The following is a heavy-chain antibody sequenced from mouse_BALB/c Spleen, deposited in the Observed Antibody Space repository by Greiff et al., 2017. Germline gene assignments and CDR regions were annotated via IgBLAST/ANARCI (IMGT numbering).Heavy chain of an antibody. CDR2: ISYSGST. CDR3: ARGDGYYVFFAY. J-gene: IGHJ3*01. Sequence: EVKLMESGPGLVKPSQSLSLTCTVTGYSITSDYAWNWIRQFPGNKLEWMGYISYSGSTSYNPSLKSRISITRDTSKNQFFLQLNSVTTEDTATYYCARGDGYYVFFAYWGQGTLVTVAA. CDR1: GYSITSDYA. V-gene: IGHV3-2*02. D-gene: IGHD2-3*01.